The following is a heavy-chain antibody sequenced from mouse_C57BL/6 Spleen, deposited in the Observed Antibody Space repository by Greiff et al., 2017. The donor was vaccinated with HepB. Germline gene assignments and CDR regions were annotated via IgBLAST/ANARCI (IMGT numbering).Heavy chain of an antibody. Sequence: EVQLQQSGPELVKPGASVKISCKASGYTFTDYYMNWVKQSHGKSLEWIGDINPNNGGTSYNQKFKGKATLTVDKSSSTAYMELRSLTSEDSAVYYCARGEQLRLRFHYWGQGTTLTVSS. CDR1: GYTFTDYY. CDR3: ARGEQLRLRFHY. D-gene: IGHD3-2*02. V-gene: IGHV1-26*01. J-gene: IGHJ2*01. CDR2: INPNNGGT.